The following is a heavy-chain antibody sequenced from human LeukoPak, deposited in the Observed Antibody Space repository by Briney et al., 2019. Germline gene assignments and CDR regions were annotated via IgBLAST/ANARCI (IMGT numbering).Heavy chain of an antibody. D-gene: IGHD3-10*01. CDR1: GFTVSTTY. J-gene: IGHJ3*02. V-gene: IGHV3-66*01. Sequence: GGSLRLSCAASGFTVSTTYMTWVRQAPGKGLEWVSVIYSGGSTYYADSVKGRFTISRDFSKNTMYLQMKSLRAEDTAVYYCARTDYNYYGLDIWGQGTMVTVSS. CDR3: ARTDYNYYGLDI. CDR2: IYSGGST.